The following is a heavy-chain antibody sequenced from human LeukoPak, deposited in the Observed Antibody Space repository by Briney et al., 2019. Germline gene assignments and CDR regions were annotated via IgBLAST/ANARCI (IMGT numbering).Heavy chain of an antibody. V-gene: IGHV3-33*01. CDR2: IWYDGSNK. J-gene: IGHJ4*02. D-gene: IGHD6-6*01. CDR1: GLTFSSYG. CDR3: ARDREAARYDY. Sequence: PGGSLRLSCAASGLTFSSYGMHWVRQAPGKGLEWVAVIWYDGSNKYYADSVKGRFTISRDNSKNTLYLQMNSLRAEDTAVYYCARDREAARYDYWGQGTLVTVSS.